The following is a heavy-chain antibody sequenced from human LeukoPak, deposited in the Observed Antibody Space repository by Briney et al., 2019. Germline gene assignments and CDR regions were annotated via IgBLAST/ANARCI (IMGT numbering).Heavy chain of an antibody. J-gene: IGHJ5*02. D-gene: IGHD3-9*01. Sequence: PSETLSLTCAVSGYSISSGHYWGWIRQPPGKGLEWIGSIYHSGSTYYNPSLKSRVTISVDTSKNQFSLKLSSVTAADTAVYYCASGFDWFWFDPWGQGTLVTVSS. CDR1: GYSISSGHY. CDR3: ASGFDWFWFDP. CDR2: IYHSGST. V-gene: IGHV4-38-2*01.